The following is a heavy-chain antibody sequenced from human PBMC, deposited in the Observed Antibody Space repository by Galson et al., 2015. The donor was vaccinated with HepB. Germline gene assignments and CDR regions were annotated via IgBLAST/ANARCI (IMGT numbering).Heavy chain of an antibody. CDR3: ARERQFLRDFDS. Sequence: SLRLSCAASGFTFTDHYMSWIRQAPGKGLEWVSYISGSGSFINYADSVKGRFTMSRDNAKNSAYLQLNSLRVEDTAVYYCARERQFLRDFDSWGQGTLVTVSS. V-gene: IGHV3-11*01. J-gene: IGHJ4*02. CDR1: GFTFTDHY. D-gene: IGHD6-19*01. CDR2: ISGSGSFI.